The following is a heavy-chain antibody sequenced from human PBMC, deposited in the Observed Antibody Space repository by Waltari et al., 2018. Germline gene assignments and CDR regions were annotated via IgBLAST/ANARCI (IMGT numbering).Heavy chain of an antibody. V-gene: IGHV3-30*03. CDR3: ARGPLRYFEL. CDR2: SSWDGKNN. Sequence: QVQLVESGGGVVHPGKSLRLSCTASGFSLSDNAMHWIRQAPGKGLEWVTISSWDGKNNYYADSLKGRFTVSRDNSKNTLFLEMFGLTPDDTAMYYCARGPLRYFELWGRGTLVSVSS. J-gene: IGHJ2*01. CDR1: GFSLSDNA.